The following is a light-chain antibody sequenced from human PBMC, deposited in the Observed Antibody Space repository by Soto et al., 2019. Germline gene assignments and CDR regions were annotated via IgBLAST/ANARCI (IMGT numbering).Light chain of an antibody. CDR1: SSDVGGYNY. CDR3: SSYTSSSTRV. J-gene: IGLJ1*01. V-gene: IGLV2-14*01. CDR2: DVS. Sequence: QCALTQPASVSGSPGQSITISCTGTSSDVGGYNYVTWYQQHPGKAPKLMIYDVSNRPSGVSNRFSGSKSGNTASLTISGLQAEDEADYYCSSYTSSSTRVFGTGTKLTAL.